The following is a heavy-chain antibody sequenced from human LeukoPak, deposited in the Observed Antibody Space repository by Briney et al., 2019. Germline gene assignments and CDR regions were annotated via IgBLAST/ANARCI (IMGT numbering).Heavy chain of an antibody. D-gene: IGHD3-22*01. Sequence: SGGSLRLSCAASGFTFSSYAMSWVRQAPGKGLEWVSAISGSGGSTYYADSVKGRFTISRDNSKNTLYLQMNSLRAEDTAAYYCARVPITMMVGSWGRFGMDVWGQGTTVTVSS. V-gene: IGHV3-23*01. CDR3: ARVPITMMVGSWGRFGMDV. J-gene: IGHJ6*02. CDR2: ISGSGGST. CDR1: GFTFSSYA.